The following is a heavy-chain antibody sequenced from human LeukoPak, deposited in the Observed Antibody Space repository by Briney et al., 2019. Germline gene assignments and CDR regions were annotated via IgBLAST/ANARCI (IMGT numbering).Heavy chain of an antibody. J-gene: IGHJ4*02. Sequence: GGSLRLSCAASGFTFSTHDMHWVRQVIGKGLECVSSIGTVDDTYYPDSVKGRFTISRENAKNSLYLQMNSLRAGDTAVYYCARGPRFGSGTYFPFDYWGQGTLVTVSS. CDR2: IGTVDDT. CDR3: ARGPRFGSGTYFPFDY. V-gene: IGHV3-13*01. CDR1: GFTFSTHD. D-gene: IGHD3-10*01.